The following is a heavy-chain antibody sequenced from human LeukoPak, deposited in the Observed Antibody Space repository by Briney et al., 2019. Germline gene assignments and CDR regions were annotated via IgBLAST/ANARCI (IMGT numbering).Heavy chain of an antibody. CDR1: GGSFSGYY. V-gene: IGHV4-34*01. D-gene: IGHD3-22*01. Sequence: SETLSLTCAVYGGSFSGYYWSWIRQPPGKGLEWIGEINHSGSTNYNPSLKSRVTISVDTSKNQFSLKLSSVTAADTAVYYCARHPPYYYDRSGYTGWGQGTLVTVSS. J-gene: IGHJ4*02. CDR3: ARHPPYYYDRSGYTG. CDR2: INHSGST.